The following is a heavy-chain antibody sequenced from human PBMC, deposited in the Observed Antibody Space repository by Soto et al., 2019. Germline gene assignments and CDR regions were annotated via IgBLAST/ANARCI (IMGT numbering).Heavy chain of an antibody. D-gene: IGHD4-17*01. CDR2: INPNTGAT. CDR3: ARYVYYGDYFDY. J-gene: IGHJ4*02. CDR1: GYTFTAYQ. Sequence: QVQLVQSGAEVKKPGASVKVSCKPSGYTFTAYQIHWVRQVPGQGLEWMGRINPNTGATNYEQKFQGWVTKTRVTSISTAYMELSSLKSDDTAVYYCARYVYYGDYFDYWGQGTLVTVSS. V-gene: IGHV1-2*04.